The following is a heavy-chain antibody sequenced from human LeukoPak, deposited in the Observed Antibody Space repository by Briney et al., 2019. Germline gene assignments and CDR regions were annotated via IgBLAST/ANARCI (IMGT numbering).Heavy chain of an antibody. CDR2: IYYSGST. CDR1: GGSISSYY. V-gene: IGHV4-59*01. J-gene: IGHJ4*02. CDR3: ARESGYCSGGSCYPDY. Sequence: SETLSLICTVSGGSISSYYWRWIRQPPGKGLEWIGYIYYSGSTNYNPSLKSRVTISVDTSENQFSLKLSSVTAADTAVYCCARESGYCSGGSCYPDYWGQGTLITVSS. D-gene: IGHD2-15*01.